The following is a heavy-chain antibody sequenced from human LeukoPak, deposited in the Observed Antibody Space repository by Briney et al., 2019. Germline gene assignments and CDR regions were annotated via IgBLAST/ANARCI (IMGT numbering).Heavy chain of an antibody. Sequence: ASVNVSCKASGYTVTSYAMHGVRQAPGQRREGMGWINAWIRNTKYSQKLQARVTITRDTSASTAYMELSSLRSEDTAVYYCARTYYGAGNYYNNYYYGMDVWGQATTVTVSS. J-gene: IGHJ6*02. CDR3: ARTYYGAGNYYNNYYYGMDV. CDR1: GYTVTSYA. V-gene: IGHV1-3*01. D-gene: IGHD3-10*01. CDR2: INAWIRNT.